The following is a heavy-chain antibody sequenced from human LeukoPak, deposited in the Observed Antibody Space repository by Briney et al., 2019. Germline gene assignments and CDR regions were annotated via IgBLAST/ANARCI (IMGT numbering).Heavy chain of an antibody. CDR2: ISSSGSTI. CDR3: ARDYYDSSGYYYFDY. Sequence: PGGSLRLSCAASGFTFSDYYMSWIRQAPGKGLEWVSYISSSGSTIYYADTVKGRFTISRDNAKNSLHLQMNSLRAEDTAVYYCARDYYDSSGYYYFDYWGQGTLVTVSS. CDR1: GFTFSDYY. D-gene: IGHD3-22*01. J-gene: IGHJ4*02. V-gene: IGHV3-11*04.